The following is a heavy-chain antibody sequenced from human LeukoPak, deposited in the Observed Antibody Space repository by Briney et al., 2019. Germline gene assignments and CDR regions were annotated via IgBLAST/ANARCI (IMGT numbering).Heavy chain of an antibody. CDR1: GGSISISNYL. J-gene: IGHJ4*02. Sequence: SETLSLTCTVSGGSISISNYLWGWIRQPPGKGLEWIGSIHYSGSTYYNPSLKSRVTIFVDTSKNQFSLKLSSVTAADTAVYYCARQSTMVRGVINGDYWGQGTLVTVSS. CDR3: ARQSTMVRGVINGDY. V-gene: IGHV4-39*01. D-gene: IGHD3-10*01. CDR2: IHYSGST.